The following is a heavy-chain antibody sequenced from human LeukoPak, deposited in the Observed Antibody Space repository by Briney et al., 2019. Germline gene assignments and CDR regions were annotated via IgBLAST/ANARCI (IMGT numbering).Heavy chain of an antibody. V-gene: IGHV3-30-3*01. CDR1: GFTFSSYA. J-gene: IGHJ4*02. CDR2: ISYDGSNK. Sequence: PGGSLRLSCAASGFTFSSYAVHWVRQAPGRGLEWVAVISYDGSNKYYADSVKGRFSISRDNSKNTLYLQMNSLRAEDTAVYYCASSGTMIVVGHFDYWGQGTLVTVSS. D-gene: IGHD3-22*01. CDR3: ASSGTMIVVGHFDY.